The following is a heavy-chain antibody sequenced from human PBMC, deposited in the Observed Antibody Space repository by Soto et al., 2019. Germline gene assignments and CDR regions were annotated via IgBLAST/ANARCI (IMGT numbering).Heavy chain of an antibody. CDR2: INHSGST. CDR3: ARNRPSIYAFDI. V-gene: IGHV4-34*01. J-gene: IGHJ3*02. CDR1: GGSFSGYY. Sequence: QVQLQQWGAELLKPSETLSLTCAVYGGSFSGYYWSWIRQPPGKGLEWIGEINHSGSTNYNPSLKSRVTISVDTSKNQFSLKLSSVTAADTAVYYCARNRPSIYAFDIWGQGTMVTVSS.